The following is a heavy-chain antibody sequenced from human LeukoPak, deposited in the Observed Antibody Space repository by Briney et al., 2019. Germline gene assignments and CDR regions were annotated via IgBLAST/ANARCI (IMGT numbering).Heavy chain of an antibody. CDR3: ATVRIEAAAGLNYFDY. J-gene: IGHJ4*02. CDR1: GYTFTGYY. D-gene: IGHD6-13*01. V-gene: IGHV1-2*02. CDR2: INPNSGGT. Sequence: ASVKVSCKASGYTFTGYYMHWVRQAPGQGLEWMGWINPNSGGTNYAQKFQGRVTMTRDTSISTAYMELSRLRSEDTAVYYCATVRIEAAAGLNYFDYWGQGTLVTVSS.